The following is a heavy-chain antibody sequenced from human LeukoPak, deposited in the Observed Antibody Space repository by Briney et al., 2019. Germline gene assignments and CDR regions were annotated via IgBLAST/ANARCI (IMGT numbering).Heavy chain of an antibody. CDR3: ARGLAIAVAGTCDY. D-gene: IGHD6-19*01. Sequence: GGSLRLSCAASGFTFSSYSMNWVRQAPGKGLEWVSSISSSSSYIYYADSVKGRFTISRDNAKNSLYLQMNSLRAEDTAVYYCARGLAIAVAGTCDYWGQGTLVTVSS. J-gene: IGHJ4*02. V-gene: IGHV3-21*01. CDR1: GFTFSSYS. CDR2: ISSSSSYI.